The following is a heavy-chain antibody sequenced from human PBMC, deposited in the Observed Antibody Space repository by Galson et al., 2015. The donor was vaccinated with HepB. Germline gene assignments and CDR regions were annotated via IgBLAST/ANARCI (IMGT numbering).Heavy chain of an antibody. V-gene: IGHV3-64D*06. CDR2: ISSNGGST. D-gene: IGHD3-22*01. CDR3: VKAADSDYYDSSGYFVFGMDV. J-gene: IGHJ6*02. Sequence: SLRLSCAASGFTFSSYAMHWVRQAPGKGLEYVSAISSNGGSTYYADSVKGRFTISRDNSKNTLYLQMSSLRAEDTAVYYCVKAADSDYYDSSGYFVFGMDVWGQGTTVTVSS. CDR1: GFTFSSYA.